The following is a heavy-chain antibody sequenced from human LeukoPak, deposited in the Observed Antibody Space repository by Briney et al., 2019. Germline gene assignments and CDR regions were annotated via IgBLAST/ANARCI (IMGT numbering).Heavy chain of an antibody. V-gene: IGHV3-48*04. CDR2: ITSSSTI. CDR1: GSTLSSYS. CDR3: ARLRGYGYHYSGMDV. Sequence: GGSLRLSCAASGSTLSSYSMNWVRQAPGKGLEWVSYITSSSTIYYVDSVKGRFTISRDNAKNSLYLQMNSLRAEDTAVYYCARLRGYGYHYSGMDVWGQGTTVTVSS. D-gene: IGHD3-16*01. J-gene: IGHJ6*02.